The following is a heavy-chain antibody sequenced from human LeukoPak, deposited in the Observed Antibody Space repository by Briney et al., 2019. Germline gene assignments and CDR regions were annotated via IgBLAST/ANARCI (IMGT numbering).Heavy chain of an antibody. V-gene: IGHV3-21*01. CDR3: ARATWDSTGYFYAY. CDR1: GFTFNSYS. CDR2: ISSSSSYI. J-gene: IGHJ4*02. Sequence: GGSLRLSCAASGFTFNSYSMHWVRQAPGKGLEWVSSISSSSSYIYYADSVKGRFTISRDNAKNSLYLQMNSLRAEDTAVYYCARATWDSTGYFYAYWGQGTLVSVPS. D-gene: IGHD3-22*01.